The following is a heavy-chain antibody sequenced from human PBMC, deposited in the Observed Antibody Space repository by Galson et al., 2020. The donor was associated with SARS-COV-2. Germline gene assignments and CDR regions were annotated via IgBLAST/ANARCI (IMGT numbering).Heavy chain of an antibody. CDR3: ARLGYDDILTGYVEDV. Sequence: VSVKVCGKVTGDNYTDYYIHWVRQAPGQGLEWMGWVNPKSGGTKEAQKFQGRVTMTRDTSISIAYMELSRLRSDDTAVYYCARLGYDDILTGYVEDVWGQGTMVTVSS. CDR2: VNPKSGGT. CDR1: GDNYTDYY. V-gene: IGHV1-2*02. D-gene: IGHD3-9*01. J-gene: IGHJ6*02.